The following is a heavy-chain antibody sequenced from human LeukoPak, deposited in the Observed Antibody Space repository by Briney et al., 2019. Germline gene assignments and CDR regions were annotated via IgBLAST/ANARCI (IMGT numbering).Heavy chain of an antibody. V-gene: IGHV4-61*02. J-gene: IGHJ6*03. Sequence: SETLSLTCTVSGGSISSGSYYWSWIRQPAGKGLEWIGRIYTSGSTNYNPSLKSRVTISVDTSKNQFSLKLSSVTAADTAVYYCALIAARAYYMDVWGKGTTVTVSS. CDR2: IYTSGST. D-gene: IGHD6-6*01. CDR3: ALIAARAYYMDV. CDR1: GGSISSGSYY.